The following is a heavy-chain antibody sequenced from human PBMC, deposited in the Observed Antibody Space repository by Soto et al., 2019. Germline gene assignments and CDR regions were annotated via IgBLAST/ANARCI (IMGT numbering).Heavy chain of an antibody. J-gene: IGHJ4*02. CDR1: GYSFTSYW. CDR3: ASYTAMVKSLDY. V-gene: IGHV5-10-1*01. Sequence: PGESLKISCKGSGYSFTSYWISWVRQMPGKGLEWMGRIDPSDSYTNYSPSFQGHVTISADKSISTAYLQWSSLKASDTAMYYCASYTAMVKSLDYWGQGTLVTVSS. D-gene: IGHD5-18*01. CDR2: IDPSDSYT.